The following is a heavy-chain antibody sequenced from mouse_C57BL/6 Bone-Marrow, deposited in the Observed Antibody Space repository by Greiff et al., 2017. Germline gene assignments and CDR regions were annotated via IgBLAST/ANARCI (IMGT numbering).Heavy chain of an antibody. V-gene: IGHV1-64*01. CDR2: IHPTSGST. D-gene: IGHD1-1*01. J-gene: IGHJ2*01. Sequence: QVQLQQPGAELVKPGASVKLSCKASGYTFTSYWMHWVKQRPGQGLEWIGMIHPTSGSTNYNEKFKSKATLTVDKSSSTAYMQLSSLTSEDSAVXYCASTTVVVFDYWGQGTTLTVSS. CDR1: GYTFTSYW. CDR3: ASTTVVVFDY.